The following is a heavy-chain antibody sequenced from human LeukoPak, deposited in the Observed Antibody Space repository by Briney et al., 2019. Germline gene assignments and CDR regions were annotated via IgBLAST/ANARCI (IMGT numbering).Heavy chain of an antibody. V-gene: IGHV1-8*01. D-gene: IGHD5-24*01. J-gene: IGHJ4*02. CDR3: ARSDPRMATRRAASDY. Sequence: GASVKVSCKXSGYTFTSYDINWVRQATGQGLEWMGWMNPNRGNTGYAQKFQGRVTMTRNTSISTAYMELSSLRSEDTAVYYCARSDPRMATRRAASDYWGQGTLVTVSS. CDR1: GYTFTSYD. CDR2: MNPNRGNT.